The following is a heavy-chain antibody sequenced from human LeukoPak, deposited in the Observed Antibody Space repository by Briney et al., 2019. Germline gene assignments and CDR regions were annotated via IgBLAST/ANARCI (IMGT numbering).Heavy chain of an antibody. CDR1: GGTFSSYA. J-gene: IGHJ4*02. CDR2: ITPIFGTA. V-gene: IGHV1-69*06. CDR3: ARAEQWLARGYFDY. Sequence: GSSVKVSCKASGGTFSSYAISWVRQAPGQGLEWMGGITPIFGTANYAQKFQGRVTITADKSTSTAYMELSSLRSEDTAVYYCARAEQWLARGYFDYWGQGTLVTVSS. D-gene: IGHD6-19*01.